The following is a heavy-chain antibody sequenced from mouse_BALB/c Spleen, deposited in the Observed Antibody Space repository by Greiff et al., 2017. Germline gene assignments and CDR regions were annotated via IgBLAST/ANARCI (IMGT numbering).Heavy chain of an antibody. CDR1: GYSFTDYI. J-gene: IGHJ4*01. V-gene: IGHV1-39*01. CDR3: ARNPSYEDAMDY. CDR2: INPYYGST. Sequence: VQLQQTGPELVKPGASVKISCKASGYSFTDYIMLWVKQSHGKSLEWIGNINPYYGSTSYNLKFKGKATLTVDKSSSTAYMQLNSLTSEDSAVYYCARNPSYEDAMDYWGQGTSVTVSS. D-gene: IGHD2-3*01.